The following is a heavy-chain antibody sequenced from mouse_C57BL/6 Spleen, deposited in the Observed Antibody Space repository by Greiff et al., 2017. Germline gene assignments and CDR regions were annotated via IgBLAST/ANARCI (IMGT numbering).Heavy chain of an antibody. CDR2: IHPNSGST. D-gene: IGHD1-1*01. CDR1: GYTFTSYW. J-gene: IGHJ1*03. V-gene: IGHV1-64*01. CDR3: ARHYYGTHWYFDV. Sequence: QVQLQQPGAELVKPGASVTLSCKASGYTFTSYWMHWVKQRPGQGLEWIGMIHPNSGSTNYNEKFKSKATLTVDKSSSTAYMQLSSLTSEDSAVYYCARHYYGTHWYFDVWGTGTTVTVSS.